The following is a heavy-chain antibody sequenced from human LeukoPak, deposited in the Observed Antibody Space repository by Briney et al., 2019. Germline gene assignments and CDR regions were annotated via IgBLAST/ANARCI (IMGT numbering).Heavy chain of an antibody. D-gene: IGHD5-12*01. CDR1: GGSISSSSYY. CDR2: IYYSGST. Sequence: PSETLSLTCTVSGGSISSSSYYWGWIRQPPGKGLEWIGSIYYSGSTYYNPSLKSRVTIPVTTSKNQFSLKLSSVTAADTAVYYCATIHPGPDSGQVYWGQGTLVTVSS. J-gene: IGHJ4*02. CDR3: ATIHPGPDSGQVY. V-gene: IGHV4-39*01.